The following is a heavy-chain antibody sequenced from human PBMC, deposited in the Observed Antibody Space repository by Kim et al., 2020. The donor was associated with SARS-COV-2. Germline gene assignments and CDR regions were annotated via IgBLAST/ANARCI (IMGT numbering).Heavy chain of an antibody. Sequence: ASVKVSCKVSGYTLTELSMHWVRQAPGKGLEWMGGFDPEDGETIYAQKFQGRVTMTEDTSTDTAYMELSSLRSEDTAVYYCATDPGEGSIAAAGNDYYYYGMDVWGQGTTVTVSS. CDR3: ATDPGEGSIAAAGNDYYYYGMDV. CDR1: GYTLTELS. J-gene: IGHJ6*02. V-gene: IGHV1-24*01. D-gene: IGHD6-13*01. CDR2: FDPEDGET.